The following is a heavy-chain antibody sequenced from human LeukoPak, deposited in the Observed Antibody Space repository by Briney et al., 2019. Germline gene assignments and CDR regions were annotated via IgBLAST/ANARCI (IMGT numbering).Heavy chain of an antibody. Sequence: ASVKVSCKASGGTFSSYAISWVRQAPGQGLEWMGWINPNSGGTNYAQKFQGRVTMTRDTSISTAYMELSRLRSDDTAVYYCATSRRSSPPYFDYWGQGTLVTVSS. CDR1: GGTFSSYA. CDR2: INPNSGGT. D-gene: IGHD1-14*01. V-gene: IGHV1-2*02. CDR3: ATSRRSSPPYFDY. J-gene: IGHJ4*02.